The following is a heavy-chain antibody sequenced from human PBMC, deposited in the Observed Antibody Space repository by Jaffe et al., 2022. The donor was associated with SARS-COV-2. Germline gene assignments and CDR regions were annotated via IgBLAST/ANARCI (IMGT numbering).Heavy chain of an antibody. D-gene: IGHD6-13*01. Sequence: QVQLVESGGGVVQPGRSLRLSCAASGFTFSSYAMHWVRQAPGKGLEWVAVISYDGSNKYYADSVKGRFTISRDNSKNTLYLQMNSLRAEDTAVYYCARTDFQQLDIDAFDIWGQGTMVTVSS. CDR2: ISYDGSNK. CDR1: GFTFSSYA. V-gene: IGHV3-30*04. J-gene: IGHJ3*02. CDR3: ARTDFQQLDIDAFDI.